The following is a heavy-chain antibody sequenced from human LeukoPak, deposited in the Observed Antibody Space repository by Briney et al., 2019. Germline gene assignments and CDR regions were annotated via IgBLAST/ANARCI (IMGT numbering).Heavy chain of an antibody. CDR2: IYYSGST. D-gene: IGHD3-10*01. CDR1: GGSISSSSYY. J-gene: IGHJ4*02. Sequence: PSETLSLTCTVSGGSISSSSYYWGWIRQPPGKGLEWIGSIYYSGSTYYNPSLKSRVTISVDTSKNQFSLKLSSVTAADTAVYYCARQGGSQFQGVIKHFDYWGQGTLVTVSS. V-gene: IGHV4-39*01. CDR3: ARQGGSQFQGVIKHFDY.